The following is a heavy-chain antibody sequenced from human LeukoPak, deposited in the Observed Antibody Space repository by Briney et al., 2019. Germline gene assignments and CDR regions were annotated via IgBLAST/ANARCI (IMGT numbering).Heavy chain of an antibody. J-gene: IGHJ4*02. CDR3: AKDSSGWSSGGFDY. Sequence: GGSLRLSCAASGFTFSDYTMNWVRQAPGKGLEWVSAISGSGVATYYADSVKGRFTISRDNAKNSVFLQMNSLRAEDTALYYCAKDSSGWSSGGFDYWGQGTLVTVSS. CDR2: ISGSGVAT. CDR1: GFTFSDYT. V-gene: IGHV3-23*01. D-gene: IGHD6-19*01.